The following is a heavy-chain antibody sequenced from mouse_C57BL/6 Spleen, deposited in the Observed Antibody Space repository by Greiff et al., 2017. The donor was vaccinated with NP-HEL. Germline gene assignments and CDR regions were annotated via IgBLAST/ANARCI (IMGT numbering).Heavy chain of an antibody. CDR1: GFTFSDAW. J-gene: IGHJ1*03. V-gene: IGHV6-6*01. CDR2: IRNKANNHAT. Sequence: EVKLVESGGGLVQPGGSMKLSCAASGFTFSDAWMDWVRLSPAKGLEWVAEIRNKANNHATYYAESVKGRFTISRDDSKSSVYLQMNSLRAEDTGIYYCTMITTFSRYFDVWGTGTTVTVSS. CDR3: TMITTFSRYFDV. D-gene: IGHD2-4*01.